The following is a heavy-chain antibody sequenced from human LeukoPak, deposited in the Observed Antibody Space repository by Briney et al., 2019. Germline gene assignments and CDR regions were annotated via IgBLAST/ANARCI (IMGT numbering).Heavy chain of an antibody. CDR2: IRDDGGEI. V-gene: IGHV3-7*01. J-gene: IGHJ4*02. CDR3: ARDKPRGSYYGSIFDS. D-gene: IGHD1-26*01. CDR1: GFPFSSYW. Sequence: GGSLRLSFEASGFPFSSYWMSWVRQAPGKGLEWVANIRDDGGEIYYVDSVKGLFTITRDNAKSSLFLQMNSLRAEDAAVYYCARDKPRGSYYGSIFDSWGQGPLVTVSS.